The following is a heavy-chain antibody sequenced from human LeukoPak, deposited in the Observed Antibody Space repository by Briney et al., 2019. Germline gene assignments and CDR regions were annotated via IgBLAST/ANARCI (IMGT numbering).Heavy chain of an antibody. CDR2: ISAYNGNA. CDR3: AGSPHYDSSGYYSYFDY. Sequence: ASVKVSCKASGYTFNRYGISWVRQAPGQGLEWLGWISAYNGNANYAQKLQGRVTMTTDTSTRTAYMELRSLRSDDTAVYYCAGSPHYDSSGYYSYFDYWDQGTLVTVSS. D-gene: IGHD3-22*01. V-gene: IGHV1-18*01. CDR1: GYTFNRYG. J-gene: IGHJ4*02.